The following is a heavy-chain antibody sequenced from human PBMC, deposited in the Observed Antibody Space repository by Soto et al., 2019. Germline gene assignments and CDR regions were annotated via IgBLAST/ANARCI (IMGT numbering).Heavy chain of an antibody. V-gene: IGHV3-30*18. CDR2: ISYDGSNK. J-gene: IGHJ6*02. CDR3: AKDWGPGATGPEYGMDV. CDR1: GFTFSSYG. Sequence: QVQLVESGGGVVQPGRSLRLSCAASGFTFSSYGMHWVRQAPGKGLEWVAVISYDGSNKYYADSVKGRFTISRDNSKNTLYLQMNSLRAEDTAVYYCAKDWGPGATGPEYGMDVWGQGTTVTVSS. D-gene: IGHD1-26*01.